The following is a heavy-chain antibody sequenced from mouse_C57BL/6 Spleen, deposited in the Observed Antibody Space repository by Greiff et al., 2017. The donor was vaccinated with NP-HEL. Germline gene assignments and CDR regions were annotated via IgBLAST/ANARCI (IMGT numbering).Heavy chain of an antibody. J-gene: IGHJ1*03. Sequence: QVTLKESGPGILQSSQTLSLTCSFSGFSLSTSGMGVSWIRQPSGKGLEWLAHIYWDDDKRYNPSLKSRLTISKDTSRNQVFLKITSVDTADTATYYWARRGLGRGGYWYFDVWGTGTTVTVSS. CDR3: ARRGLGRGGYWYFDV. V-gene: IGHV8-12*01. CDR1: GFSLSTSGMG. CDR2: IYWDDDK. D-gene: IGHD4-1*01.